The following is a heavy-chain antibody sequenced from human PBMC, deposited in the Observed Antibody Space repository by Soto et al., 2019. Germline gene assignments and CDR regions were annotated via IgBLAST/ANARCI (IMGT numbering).Heavy chain of an antibody. V-gene: IGHV3-49*03. CDR1: GFTFGDYA. CDR3: TRAFDYGDYPYYFDY. D-gene: IGHD4-17*01. CDR2: IRSKAYGGTT. J-gene: IGHJ4*02. Sequence: GGSLRLSCTASGFTFGDYAMSWFRQAPGKGLEWVGLIRSKAYGGTTEYAASVKGRFTISRDDSKSIAYLQMNSLKTEDTAVYYCTRAFDYGDYPYYFDYWGQGTLVTVSS.